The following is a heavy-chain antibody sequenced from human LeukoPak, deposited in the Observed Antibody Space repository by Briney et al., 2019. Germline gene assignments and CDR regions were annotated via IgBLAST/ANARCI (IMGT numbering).Heavy chain of an antibody. CDR2: ISWNSGSI. V-gene: IGHV3-9*01. J-gene: IGHJ6*03. D-gene: IGHD1-26*01. Sequence: GGSLRLSCAASGFTFDDYAMHWVRQAPGKGLEWVSGISWNSGSIGYADSVKGRFTISRDNAKNSLYLQMNSLRAEDTAVYHCARDPYSGSYGNYYYYFMDVWGKGTTVTISS. CDR1: GFTFDDYA. CDR3: ARDPYSGSYGNYYYYFMDV.